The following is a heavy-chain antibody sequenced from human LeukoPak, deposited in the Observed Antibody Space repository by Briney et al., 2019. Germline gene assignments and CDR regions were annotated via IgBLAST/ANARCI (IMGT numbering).Heavy chain of an antibody. CDR1: GGSISSGGYY. J-gene: IGHJ6*02. V-gene: IGHV4-61*08. CDR3: ARQRRDGYNLLVYGMDV. CDR2: IYYSGST. D-gene: IGHD5-24*01. Sequence: PSQTLSLTCTVSGGSISSGGYYWSWIRQPPGKGLEWIGYIYYSGSTNYNPSLKSRVTISVDTSKNQFSLKLSSVTAADTAVYYCARQRRDGYNLLVYGMDVWGQGTTVTVSS.